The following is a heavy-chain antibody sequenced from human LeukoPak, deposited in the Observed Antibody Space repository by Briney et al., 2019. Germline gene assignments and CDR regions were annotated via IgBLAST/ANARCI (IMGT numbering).Heavy chain of an antibody. CDR3: ARHLRYFVSPYYYYMDV. CDR1: GYSFTSYW. D-gene: IGHD3-9*01. J-gene: IGHJ6*03. Sequence: GESLKISSKGSGYSFTSYWIGWVRQMPGKGLEWMGIIYPGDSDTRYSPSFQGQVTISADKSISTAYQQWSSLKASDTATYYCARHLRYFVSPYYYYMDVWGKGTTVTVYS. CDR2: IYPGDSDT. V-gene: IGHV5-51*01.